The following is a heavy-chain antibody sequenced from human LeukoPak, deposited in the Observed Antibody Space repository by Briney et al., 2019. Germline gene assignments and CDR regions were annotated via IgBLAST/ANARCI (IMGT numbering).Heavy chain of an antibody. V-gene: IGHV3-53*01. CDR3: ASGRLGSWKDY. Sequence: GGSLRLSCAASGFTVSSNYMSWVRQAPGKGLEWVSVIYSGGSTYYADSVKGRFTISRDNSKNTLYLQMNSLRAEDTAVYYCASGRLGSWKDYWGQGTLVTVSS. CDR2: IYSGGST. D-gene: IGHD1-26*01. CDR1: GFTVSSNY. J-gene: IGHJ4*02.